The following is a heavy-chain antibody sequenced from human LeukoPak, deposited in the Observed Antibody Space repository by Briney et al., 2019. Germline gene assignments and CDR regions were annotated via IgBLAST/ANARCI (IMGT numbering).Heavy chain of an antibody. CDR3: ARVSHYGSGYYYTLAY. CDR2: ISYDGGNK. Sequence: PGRSLTLSCAASGFTFSSYGMHWVRQAPGKGLEWVGVISYDGGNKYYTDSVKGRFTISRDNSKNTLYLQMSSLRAEDTALYYCARVSHYGSGYYYTLAYWGQGTLVTVSS. J-gene: IGHJ4*02. CDR1: GFTFSSYG. V-gene: IGHV3-30*03. D-gene: IGHD3-10*01.